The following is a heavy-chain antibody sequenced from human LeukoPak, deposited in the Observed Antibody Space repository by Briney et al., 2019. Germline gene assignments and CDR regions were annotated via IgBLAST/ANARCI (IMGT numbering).Heavy chain of an antibody. V-gene: IGHV3-30*04. CDR3: ARGGSEQWLQHHFDY. D-gene: IGHD6-19*01. CDR1: GFTFSSYA. Sequence: TGGSLRLSCAASGFTFSSYAMHWVRQAPGKGLEWVAVISYDGSNKYYADSVKGRFTISRDNSKNTLYLQMNSLRAEDTAVYYCARGGSEQWLQHHFDYWGQGTLVTVSS. J-gene: IGHJ4*02. CDR2: ISYDGSNK.